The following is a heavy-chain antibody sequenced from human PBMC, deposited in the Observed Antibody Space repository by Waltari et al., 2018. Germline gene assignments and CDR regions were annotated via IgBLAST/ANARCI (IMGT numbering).Heavy chain of an antibody. CDR1: GGSFSGYY. Sequence: QVQLLQWGAGMLKPSETLSLTCAVYGGSFSGYYLCWLRQLPGKGLEWLGEINQNASPDYNPSLKSRATISIETSKNQFSLKLDSVTAADTGVYYCARGWLQVAPPYYYYMDVWDRGTAVTVSS. V-gene: IGHV4-34*01. CDR2: INQNASP. D-gene: IGHD6-19*01. CDR3: ARGWLQVAPPYYYYMDV. J-gene: IGHJ6*03.